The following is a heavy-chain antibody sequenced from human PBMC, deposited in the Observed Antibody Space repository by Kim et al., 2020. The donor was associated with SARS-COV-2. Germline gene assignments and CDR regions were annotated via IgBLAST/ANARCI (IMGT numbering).Heavy chain of an antibody. D-gene: IGHD4-17*01. CDR3: ARVSMTTVTTYARRYSGKDYFDY. CDR1: GGSISSSNW. V-gene: IGHV4-4*02. CDR2: IYHSGST. J-gene: IGHJ4*02. Sequence: SETLSLTCAVSGGSISSSNWWSWVRQPPGKGLEWIGEIYHSGSTNYNPSLKSRVTISVDKSKNQFSLKLSSVTAADTAVYYCARVSMTTVTTYARRYSGKDYFDYWGQGTLVTVSS.